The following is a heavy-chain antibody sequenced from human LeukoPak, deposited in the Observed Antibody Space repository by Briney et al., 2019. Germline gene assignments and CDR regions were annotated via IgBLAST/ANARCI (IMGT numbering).Heavy chain of an antibody. J-gene: IGHJ4*02. CDR2: TYYRSKWCN. Sequence: SHTLSLTCAISGDSVSSNSAAWNWIRQSPARGLEWLGRTYYRSKWCNEYAVSVKTRITINPDTSKNQFSLQLNSVTPEDTAVYFCARGNGHTYGFYYFDYWGQGTLVTVSS. V-gene: IGHV6-1*01. CDR1: GDSVSSNSAA. D-gene: IGHD5-18*01. CDR3: ARGNGHTYGFYYFDY.